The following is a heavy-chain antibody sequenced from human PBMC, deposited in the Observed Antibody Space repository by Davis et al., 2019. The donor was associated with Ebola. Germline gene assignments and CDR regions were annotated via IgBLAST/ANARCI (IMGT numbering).Heavy chain of an antibody. D-gene: IGHD3-9*01. V-gene: IGHV3-33*08. CDR3: GRGGGPDFDCYIIDH. CDR2: ISSDGSRE. CDR1: GFTLSCCG. J-gene: IGHJ4*01. Sequence: LSLTCAVSGFTLSCCGIHWVRQAPGKGLEWVTIISSDGSREVYADSVKGRFSISRDNSKNTVYLQMNALTSDETAVYFCGRGGGPDFDCYIIDHWGHGTLVAVSS.